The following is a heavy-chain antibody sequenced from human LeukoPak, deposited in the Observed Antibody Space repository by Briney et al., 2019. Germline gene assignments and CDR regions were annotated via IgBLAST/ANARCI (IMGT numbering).Heavy chain of an antibody. CDR1: GDSVSSNSAA. D-gene: IGHD3-22*01. Sequence: SQTLSLTCAISGDSVSSNSAAWNWIRQSPSRGLEWLGRTYYRSKWYNDYAVSVKSRITINPDTSKNQFSLQLNSVTPEDTAVYYCARDYYDSSGYSSWAYFDYWGQGTLVTVSS. V-gene: IGHV6-1*01. CDR2: TYYRSKWYN. J-gene: IGHJ4*02. CDR3: ARDYYDSSGYSSWAYFDY.